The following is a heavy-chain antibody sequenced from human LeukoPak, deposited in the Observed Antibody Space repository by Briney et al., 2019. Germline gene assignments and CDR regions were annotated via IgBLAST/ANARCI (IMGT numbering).Heavy chain of an antibody. CDR2: IWYDGSNK. CDR1: GFTFSSYA. Sequence: HPGGSLRLSCAASGFTFSSYAMHWVRQAPGKGLEWVAVIWYDGSNKYYADSVKGRFTISRDNSKNTLYLQMNSLRAEDTAVYYCARGRDGYKHYFDYWGQGTLVTVSS. J-gene: IGHJ4*02. D-gene: IGHD5-24*01. V-gene: IGHV3-33*08. CDR3: ARGRDGYKHYFDY.